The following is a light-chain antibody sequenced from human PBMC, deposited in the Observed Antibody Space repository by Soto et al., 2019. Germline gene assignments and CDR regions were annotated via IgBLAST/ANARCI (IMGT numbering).Light chain of an antibody. CDR2: DAS. V-gene: IGKV3-11*01. J-gene: IGKJ4*01. CDR1: PSVSGSN. Sequence: EIVLTQSPGTLSLSPGERATLSCRASPSVSGSNLAWYQQKPGQAPRLLIYDASNRATGIPARFSGSGSGTDFTLTISSLEPEDFGVYYCQQRSNWPPVTFGGGTKV. CDR3: QQRSNWPPVT.